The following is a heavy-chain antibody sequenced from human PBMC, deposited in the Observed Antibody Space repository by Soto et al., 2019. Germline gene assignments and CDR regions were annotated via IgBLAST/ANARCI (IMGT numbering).Heavy chain of an antibody. CDR3: ARAFRQTAATGVDH. CDR1: GVSISSGGYY. Sequence: LSLTCTVSGVSISSGGYYWSWVRQHPGKGLEWIGYFYYRGNTYYNPSLKSRVTMSVDTSKNQFSLKLSSVTAADTAVYYCARAFRQTAATGVDHWGQGSLVTVSS. J-gene: IGHJ4*02. V-gene: IGHV4-31*03. D-gene: IGHD1-7*01. CDR2: FYYRGNT.